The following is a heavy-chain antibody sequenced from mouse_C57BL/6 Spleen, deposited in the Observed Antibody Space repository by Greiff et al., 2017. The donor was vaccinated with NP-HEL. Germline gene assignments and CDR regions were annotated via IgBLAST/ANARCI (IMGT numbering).Heavy chain of an antibody. J-gene: IGHJ1*03. CDR2: IYPGSGNT. Sequence: QVHVKQSGAELVRPGASVKLSCKASGYTFTDYYINWVKQRPGQGLEWIARIYPGSGNTYYNEKFKGKATLTAEKSSSTAYMQLSSLTSEDSAVYFCARGYGSYWYFDVWGTGTTVTVSS. CDR1: GYTFTDYY. D-gene: IGHD2-10*02. CDR3: ARGYGSYWYFDV. V-gene: IGHV1-76*01.